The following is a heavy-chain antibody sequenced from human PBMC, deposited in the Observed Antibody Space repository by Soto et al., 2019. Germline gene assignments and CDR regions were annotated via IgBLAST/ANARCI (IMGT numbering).Heavy chain of an antibody. CDR2: IDWDDK. CDR3: AVYYYDSRDAFDI. J-gene: IGHJ3*02. Sequence: SGPTLVNPTQTLTLTCTFSGLSLSTSGMCVSWIRQPPGKALEWLARIDWDDKYYSTSLKTRLTISKDTSKNQVVLTMTNMDPVDSATYYCAVYYYDSRDAFDIRGQGTMVTVSS. D-gene: IGHD3-22*01. V-gene: IGHV2-70*11. CDR1: GLSLSTSGMC.